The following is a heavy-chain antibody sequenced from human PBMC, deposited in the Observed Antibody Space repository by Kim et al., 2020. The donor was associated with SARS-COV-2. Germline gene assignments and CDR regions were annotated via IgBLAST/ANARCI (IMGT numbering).Heavy chain of an antibody. D-gene: IGHD3-16*02. CDR3: AVSNWFDP. CDR2: TGNP. V-gene: IGHV7-4-1*02. Sequence: TGNPTYAQGFTGRFVFSLDTSVSTAYLQISSLKAEDTAVYYCAVSNWFDPWGQGTLVTVSS. J-gene: IGHJ5*02.